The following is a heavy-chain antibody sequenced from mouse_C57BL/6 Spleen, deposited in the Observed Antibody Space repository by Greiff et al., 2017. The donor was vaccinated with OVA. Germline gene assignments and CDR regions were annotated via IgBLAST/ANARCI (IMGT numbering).Heavy chain of an antibody. CDR2: IHPNSGST. D-gene: IGHD2-3*01. J-gene: IGHJ4*01. CDR1: GYTFTSYW. Sequence: VQLQQPGAELVKPGASVKLSCKASGYTFTSYWMPWVKQRPGQGLEWIGMIHPNSGSTNYNEKFKSKATLTVDKSSSTAYMQLSSLTSEDSAVYYSARSEATLYYYAMDYWGQGTSVTVSS. CDR3: ARSEATLYYYAMDY. V-gene: IGHV1-64*01.